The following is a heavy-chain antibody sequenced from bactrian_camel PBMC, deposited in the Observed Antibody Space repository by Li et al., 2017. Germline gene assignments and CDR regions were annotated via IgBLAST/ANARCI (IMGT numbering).Heavy chain of an antibody. D-gene: IGHD6*01. CDR1: GYTYSSSV. Sequence: VQLVESGGGSVQAGGSLRLSCAASGYTYSSSVCMAWFRQAPGKEREGVASIDNDGTTTYADSVKGRFTISKDNANNTIHLQMNNLKPEDTAMYFCAADPRRSTGSSPWSPHSFLYTHWGQGTQVTVS. V-gene: IGHV3S53*01. J-gene: IGHJ4*01. CDR3: AADPRRSTGSSPWSPHSFLYTH. CDR2: IDNDGTT.